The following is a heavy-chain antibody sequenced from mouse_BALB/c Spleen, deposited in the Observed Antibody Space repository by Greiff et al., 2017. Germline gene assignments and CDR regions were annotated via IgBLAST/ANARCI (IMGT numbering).Heavy chain of an antibody. Sequence: VQLQQSGAELVRPGTSVKVSCKASGYAFTNYLIEWVKQRPGQGLEWIGVINPGSGGTNYNEKFKGKATLTADKSSSTAYMQLSSLTSDDSAVYFCARQGIMITFAYWGQGTLVTVSA. D-gene: IGHD2-4*01. CDR3: ARQGIMITFAY. CDR2: INPGSGGT. CDR1: GYAFTNYL. J-gene: IGHJ3*01. V-gene: IGHV1-54*01.